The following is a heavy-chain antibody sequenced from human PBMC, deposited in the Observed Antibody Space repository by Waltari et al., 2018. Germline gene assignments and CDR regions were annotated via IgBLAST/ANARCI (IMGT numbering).Heavy chain of an antibody. J-gene: IGHJ6*03. Sequence: QVQLVQSGAEVKKPGSSVKVSCKASGGTFSSYALSWVGQAPGQGLEWMGGIIPIFGTANYAQKFQGRVTITADKSTSTAYMELSSLRSEDTAVYYCARAGITMVRGPNYYYYMDVWGKGTTVTVSS. CDR1: GGTFSSYA. CDR2: IIPIFGTA. D-gene: IGHD3-10*01. CDR3: ARAGITMVRGPNYYYYMDV. V-gene: IGHV1-69*14.